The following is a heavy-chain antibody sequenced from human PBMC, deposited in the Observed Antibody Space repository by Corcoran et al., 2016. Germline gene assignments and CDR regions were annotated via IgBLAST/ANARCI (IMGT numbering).Heavy chain of an antibody. CDR2: IWYDGSIK. J-gene: IGHJ6*02. CDR1: GFTFNTYG. V-gene: IGHV3-33*01. D-gene: IGHD2-15*01. Sequence: QVQLVESGGGVVQPGRSLTLSCAASGFTFNTYGMNWVRQAPGKGPEWVAVIWYDGSIKYYADSVKGRFTISRDNSKNTLYLQMNSLRAEDTALYYCARIDCTGGSCRPYYYYGMDVWGQGTTVTVS. CDR3: ARIDCTGGSCRPYYYYGMDV.